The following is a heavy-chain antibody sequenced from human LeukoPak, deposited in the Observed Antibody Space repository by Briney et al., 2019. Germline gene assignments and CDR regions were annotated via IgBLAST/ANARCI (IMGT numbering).Heavy chain of an antibody. J-gene: IGHJ6*03. CDR3: ARAQTTISPPFDFYMDV. D-gene: IGHD4-11*01. Sequence: NPSETLSLTCTVSGGSFNSFYWTWIRQPPGKGLEWIGYIYYTGSTNSNPSLKSRVTISVDRSKIQFSLRLTSVTAADTAVYYCARAQTTISPPFDFYMDVWGRGTTVTVSS. CDR2: IYYTGST. CDR1: GGSFNSFY. V-gene: IGHV4-59*01.